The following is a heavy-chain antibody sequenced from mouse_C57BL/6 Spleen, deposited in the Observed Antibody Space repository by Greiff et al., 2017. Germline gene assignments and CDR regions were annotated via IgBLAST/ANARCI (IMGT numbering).Heavy chain of an antibody. CDR3: ERRGYGSSYGVDY. CDR2: IHPNSGST. V-gene: IGHV1-64*01. Sequence: VQLQQPGAELVKPGASVKLSCKASGYTFTSYWMHWVKQRPGQGLEWIGMIHPNSGSTNYNEKFKSKATLSVDKSSSTAYMQRSSLTSEDSAVYDCERRGYGSSYGVDYWGQGTSVTVSS. D-gene: IGHD1-1*01. CDR1: GYTFTSYW. J-gene: IGHJ4*01.